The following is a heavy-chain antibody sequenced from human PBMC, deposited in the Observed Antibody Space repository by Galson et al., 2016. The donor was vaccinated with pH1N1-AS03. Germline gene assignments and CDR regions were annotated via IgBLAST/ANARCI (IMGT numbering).Heavy chain of an antibody. V-gene: IGHV1-69*06. J-gene: IGHJ4*02. Sequence: SVKVSCKASGGTLNNYAVNWVRQAPEQGIEWMGGISPIFGSANHAQKIQGRVTITADILTNTAYMELSGLSSEDTAVYYGARGLTYHFGSGSVFWGQGTLVTVSS. CDR1: GGTLNNYA. D-gene: IGHD3-10*01. CDR3: ARGLTYHFGSGSVF. CDR2: ISPIFGSA.